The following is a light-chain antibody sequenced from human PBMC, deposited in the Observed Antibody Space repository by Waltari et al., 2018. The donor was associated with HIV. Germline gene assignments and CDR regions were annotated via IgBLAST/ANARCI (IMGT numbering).Light chain of an antibody. V-gene: IGKV1-9*01. CDR2: DAS. CDR3: QQVQSYPSN. Sequence: DIQLTQSPSFLSASLGARVTITCRASQASSSYLAWYQLKPGRSPKLLIYDASTLQGGVPSRFSGRGSGTEFTLKISSLQPEDFAAYYCQQVQSYPSNFGGGTKVEIK. CDR1: QASSSY. J-gene: IGKJ4*01.